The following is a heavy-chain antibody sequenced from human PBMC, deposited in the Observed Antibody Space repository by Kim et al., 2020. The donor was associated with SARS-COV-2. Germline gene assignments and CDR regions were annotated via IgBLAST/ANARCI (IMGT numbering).Heavy chain of an antibody. J-gene: IGHJ5*02. CDR2: INPSGGST. CDR3: ARDSGYYYDSSGYWNWFDP. Sequence: ASVKVSCKASGYTFTSYYMHWVRQAPGQGLEWMGIINPSGGSTSYAQKFQGRVTMTRDTSTSTVYMELSSLRSEDTAVYYCARDSGYYYDSSGYWNWFDPWGQGTLVTVSS. CDR1: GYTFTSYY. V-gene: IGHV1-46*01. D-gene: IGHD3-22*01.